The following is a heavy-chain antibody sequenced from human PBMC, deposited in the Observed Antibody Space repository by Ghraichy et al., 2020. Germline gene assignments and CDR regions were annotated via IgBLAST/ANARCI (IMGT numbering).Heavy chain of an antibody. Sequence: SGPTLVKPTQTLTLTCTFSGISLATSGVGVAWIRQPPGKALEWLALIYWDDAKRYRPSLKSRLTITKDTSKNQVVLMMTNMDTADTCTYFCAHGTGGFSSGLDNWGQGTLVTVSS. CDR2: IYWDDAK. V-gene: IGHV2-5*02. D-gene: IGHD5-18*01. CDR3: AHGTGGFSSGLDN. CDR1: GISLATSGVG. J-gene: IGHJ4*02.